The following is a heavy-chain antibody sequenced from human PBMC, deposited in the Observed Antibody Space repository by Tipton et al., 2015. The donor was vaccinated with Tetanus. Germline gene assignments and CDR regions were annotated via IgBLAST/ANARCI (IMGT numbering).Heavy chain of an antibody. CDR1: GYIFNNYW. J-gene: IGHJ4*02. Sequence: VQLVQSGGEVNKPGESLKISCKGSGYIFNNYWIGWVRQKPGKGLEWMGIIYPGDSDTRYSPSFQGQVTISVDKSVNTAYLQWSSLKASDTSMFYCARAHCTDGVCNFDFWGQGALVTVAS. V-gene: IGHV5-51*01. CDR3: ARAHCTDGVCNFDF. CDR2: IYPGDSDT. D-gene: IGHD2-8*01.